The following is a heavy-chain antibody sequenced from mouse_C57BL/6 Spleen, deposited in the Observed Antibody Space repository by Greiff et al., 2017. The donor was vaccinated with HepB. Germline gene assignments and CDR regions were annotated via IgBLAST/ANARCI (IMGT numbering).Heavy chain of an antibody. CDR1: GYTFTDYY. Sequence: DVKLQESGPVLVKPGASVKMSCKASGYTFTDYYMNWVKQSHGKSLEWIGVINPYNGGTSYNQKFKGKATLTVDKSSSTAYMELNSLTSEDSAVYYCARTAQATDYWGQGTTLTVSS. V-gene: IGHV1-19*01. CDR3: ARTAQATDY. CDR2: INPYNGGT. D-gene: IGHD3-2*02. J-gene: IGHJ2*01.